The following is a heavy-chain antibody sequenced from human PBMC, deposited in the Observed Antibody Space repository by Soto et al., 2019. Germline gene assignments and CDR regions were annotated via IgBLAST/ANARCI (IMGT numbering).Heavy chain of an antibody. CDR1: GFTFTSSA. D-gene: IGHD3-3*01. J-gene: IGHJ4*02. Sequence: SVKASCTASGFTFTSSAMQCVRQAREQRLEWIGWIVVGSGNTNYAQKFQERVAITRDMSTSTAYMELSSLRSEDTAVYYCAASNYDFWSGQPLDYWGQGTLVTVSS. CDR3: AASNYDFWSGQPLDY. V-gene: IGHV1-58*02. CDR2: IVVGSGNT.